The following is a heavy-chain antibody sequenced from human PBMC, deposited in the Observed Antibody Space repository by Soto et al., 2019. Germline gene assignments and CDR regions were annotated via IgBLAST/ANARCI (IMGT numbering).Heavy chain of an antibody. D-gene: IGHD5-18*01. CDR1: GYTFTSYG. Sequence: QVQLVQSGAEVKKPGASVKVSCKASGYTFTSYGISWVRQAPGQGLEWMGWISAYNGHTNYAQKLQGRGTMTTDKTTSTAYMELSGLRSDDTAVYYWARREVGGGYSYGPAYFDYWGQRTLVTVSS. V-gene: IGHV1-18*01. CDR3: ARREVGGGYSYGPAYFDY. CDR2: ISAYNGHT. J-gene: IGHJ4*02.